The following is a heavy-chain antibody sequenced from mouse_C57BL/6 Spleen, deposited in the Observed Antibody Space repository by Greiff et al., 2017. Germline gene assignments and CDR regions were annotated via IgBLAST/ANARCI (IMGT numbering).Heavy chain of an antibody. Sequence: QVQLQQSGAELAKPGASVKLSCKASGYTFTSYWMHWVKQRPGQGLEWIGYINPSSGYTKYNQKFKDKATLTADNSSSTAYMQLSSLTSEDSAVYYCARGSSSVWYFDVWGTGTTVTVSS. CDR2: INPSSGYT. J-gene: IGHJ1*03. D-gene: IGHD1-1*01. V-gene: IGHV1-7*01. CDR3: ARGSSSVWYFDV. CDR1: GYTFTSYW.